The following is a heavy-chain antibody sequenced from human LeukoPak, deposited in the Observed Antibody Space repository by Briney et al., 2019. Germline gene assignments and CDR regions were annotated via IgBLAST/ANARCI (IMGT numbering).Heavy chain of an antibody. CDR2: IKSKTDGGTT. V-gene: IGHV3-15*01. CDR1: GFTFSNAW. CDR3: TRGDYDILTGSRIGAFDI. Sequence: GGSLRLSCAASGFTFSNAWMSWVRQAPGRGLEWVGRIKSKTDGGTTDYAAPVKGRFTNSRDDSKNTLYLQMNSLKTEDTAVYYCTRGDYDILTGSRIGAFDIWGQGTMVTVSS. D-gene: IGHD3-9*01. J-gene: IGHJ3*02.